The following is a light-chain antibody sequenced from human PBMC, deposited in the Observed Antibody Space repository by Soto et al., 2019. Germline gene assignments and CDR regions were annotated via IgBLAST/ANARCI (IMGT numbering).Light chain of an antibody. CDR2: YDS. Sequence: SYELTQSPSVSVAPGKTARITCGGNNIGSKSVHWYQQKPGQAPVLVIYYDSDRPSGIPERFSGSNSGNTATLTISRVEAGDEADYYCQVWDSSSALLVFGGGTKLTVL. CDR3: QVWDSSSALLV. J-gene: IGLJ3*02. CDR1: NIGSKS. V-gene: IGLV3-21*04.